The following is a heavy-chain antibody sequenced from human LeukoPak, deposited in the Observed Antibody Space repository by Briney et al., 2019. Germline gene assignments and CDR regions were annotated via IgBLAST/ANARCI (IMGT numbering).Heavy chain of an antibody. CDR3: ASLYSSSSALFDY. J-gene: IGHJ4*02. Sequence: SVKVSCKASGGTFSSYAISWVRQAPGQGLEWMGGIIPIFGTANYAQKFQGRVTITTDESTSTAYMELSSLRAEDTAVYYCASLYSSSSALFDYWGQGTLVTVSS. CDR1: GGTFSSYA. CDR2: IIPIFGTA. V-gene: IGHV1-69*05. D-gene: IGHD6-6*01.